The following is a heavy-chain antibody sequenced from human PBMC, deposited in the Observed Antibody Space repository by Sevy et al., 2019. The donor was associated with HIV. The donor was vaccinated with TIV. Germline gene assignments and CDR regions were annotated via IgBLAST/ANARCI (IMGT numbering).Heavy chain of an antibody. CDR3: ARGNSPSVTTAPLYYYYGLDV. J-gene: IGHJ6*02. CDR2: ISFDGTNK. D-gene: IGHD4-17*01. CDR1: GFIFRNYA. V-gene: IGHV3-30-3*01. Sequence: GGSLRLSCAASGFIFRNYAVHWVRQAPGKGLEWLAIISFDGTNKYYAASVKGRFTVSRDNAKNTLYLQMNSLRTEDTAIYYCARGNSPSVTTAPLYYYYGLDVWGQGTTVTVSS.